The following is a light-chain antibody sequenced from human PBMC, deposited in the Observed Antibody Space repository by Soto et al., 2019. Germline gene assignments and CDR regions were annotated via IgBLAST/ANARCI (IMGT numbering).Light chain of an antibody. Sequence: QSVLTQPASVSGSLGQSITISCTGTSSDVGAYNYVSWYQQQPGKAPKLMISEVSNRPSGVSNRFSGSKSGNTASLIISGLQAKDEADYYCCSFTSITTYVFGTGTKVTVL. CDR3: CSFTSITTYV. CDR2: EVS. V-gene: IGLV2-14*01. CDR1: SSDVGAYNY. J-gene: IGLJ1*01.